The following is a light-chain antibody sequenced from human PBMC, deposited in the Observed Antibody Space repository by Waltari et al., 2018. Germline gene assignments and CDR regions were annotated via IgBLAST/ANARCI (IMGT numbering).Light chain of an antibody. CDR3: QQRSNWTPHT. Sequence: EILLTQSPATLSLSPGETSTLSCRASQSVGTYLAWYQQKPGQAPRLLIYDASNRAAGIPASFRGSGSGTDFTLTISSLEAEDFAVYYCQQRSNWTPHTFGQGARLEIK. CDR1: QSVGTY. V-gene: IGKV3-11*01. CDR2: DAS. J-gene: IGKJ2*01.